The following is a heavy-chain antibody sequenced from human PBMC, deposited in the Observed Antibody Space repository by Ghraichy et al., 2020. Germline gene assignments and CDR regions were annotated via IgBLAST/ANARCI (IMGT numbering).Heavy chain of an antibody. D-gene: IGHD3-9*01. CDR3: ARGNDILTGYPLSAFDI. Sequence: SQTLSLTCAVYGGSFSGYYWSWIRQPPGKGLEWIGKIHHSGSTNYNPSLKSRVTISLDTSKNQFSLKLSSVTAADTAVYYCARGNDILTGYPLSAFDIWGQGTMVTVSS. CDR2: IHHSGST. J-gene: IGHJ3*02. CDR1: GGSFSGYY. V-gene: IGHV4-34*01.